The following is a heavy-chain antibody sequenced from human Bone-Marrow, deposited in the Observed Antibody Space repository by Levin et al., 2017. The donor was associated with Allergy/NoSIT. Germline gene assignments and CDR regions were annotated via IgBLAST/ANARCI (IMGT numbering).Heavy chain of an antibody. D-gene: IGHD3-22*01. Sequence: GGSLRLSCAASGFVFSDYYMTWVRQAPGKGLQWLSYISGSGRTMFYADSVKGRFTISRDNARNSLYLQMSSLRVEDTALYYCARDRSPLSHESSGYFSFDRWGQGTLVTVSS. V-gene: IGHV3-11*01. CDR1: GFVFSDYY. CDR2: ISGSGRTM. CDR3: ARDRSPLSHESSGYFSFDR. J-gene: IGHJ5*02.